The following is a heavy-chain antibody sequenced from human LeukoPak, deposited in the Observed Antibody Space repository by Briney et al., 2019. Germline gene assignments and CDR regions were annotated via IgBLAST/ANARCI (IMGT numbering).Heavy chain of an antibody. D-gene: IGHD5-12*01. CDR2: IYYSGST. CDR1: GGSISTGGFY. J-gene: IGHJ4*02. CDR3: VRSGGGYDFPDY. Sequence: SETLSLTCTVSGGSISTGGFYWSWIRQHPGKGLELIGYIYYSGSTYYNPSLKSRVTISVDTSKNQFSLELSSVTAADTAVYYCVRSGGGYDFPDYWGQGTLVTVSS. V-gene: IGHV4-31*03.